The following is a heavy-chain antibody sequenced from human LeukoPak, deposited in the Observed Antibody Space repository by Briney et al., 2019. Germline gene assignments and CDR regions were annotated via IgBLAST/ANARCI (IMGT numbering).Heavy chain of an antibody. J-gene: IGHJ4*02. CDR1: GFTFTDYY. CDR3: AREGNGLLSKDFDY. CDR2: IGPHSSAT. V-gene: IGHV1-2*02. D-gene: IGHD2/OR15-2a*01. Sequence: ASVKVSCKSSGFTFTDYYIHLVRQAPGQGLEWMGYIGPHSSATSSSQEYQGKVPMTRATSISTTYLELTRLASDDPAVYYWAREGNGLLSKDFDYWGQGTLVTVSS.